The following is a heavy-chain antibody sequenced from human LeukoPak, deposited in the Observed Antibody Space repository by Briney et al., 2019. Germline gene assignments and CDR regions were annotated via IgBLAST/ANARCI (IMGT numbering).Heavy chain of an antibody. Sequence: PGGSLRLSCAASGFTFDDYAMHWVRQAPGKGLEWVSGISWNSGSIGYADSVKGRFTISRDNAKNSLYLQMNSLRAEDMALYYCAKDLGAYSSSPSFDYWGQGTLVTVSS. J-gene: IGHJ4*02. CDR2: ISWNSGSI. CDR1: GFTFDDYA. D-gene: IGHD6-6*01. CDR3: AKDLGAYSSSPSFDY. V-gene: IGHV3-9*03.